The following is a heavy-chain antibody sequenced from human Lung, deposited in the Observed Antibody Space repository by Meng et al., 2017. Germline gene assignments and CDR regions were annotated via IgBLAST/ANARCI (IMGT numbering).Heavy chain of an antibody. Sequence: VQLMGSGGGLVQPVGSLRLSCAASGFTFTAFSMTWVRQAPGKGLEWVSTISSTGDSTFYPDSVKGRFIVSRDNSKNTLYLQMNSLRAEDTAIYYCAKEAAMASWGQGTLVTVSS. CDR1: GFTFTAFS. D-gene: IGHD5-18*01. CDR3: AKEAAMAS. J-gene: IGHJ5*02. CDR2: ISSTGDST. V-gene: IGHV3-23*01.